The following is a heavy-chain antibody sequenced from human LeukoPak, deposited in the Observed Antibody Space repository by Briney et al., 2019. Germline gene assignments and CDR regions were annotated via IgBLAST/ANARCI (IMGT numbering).Heavy chain of an antibody. CDR3: AKSSQQVLPYSSGWYEGYYFDY. CDR2: ISGSGGST. D-gene: IGHD6-19*01. V-gene: IGHV3-23*01. CDR1: GFTFSSYA. J-gene: IGHJ4*02. Sequence: GGSLRLSCAASGFTFSSYAMSWVRQAPGKGLEWVSAISGSGGSTYYADSVKGRFTISRDNSKNTLYLQMNSPRAEDTAVYYCAKSSQQVLPYSSGWYEGYYFDYWGQGTLVTVSS.